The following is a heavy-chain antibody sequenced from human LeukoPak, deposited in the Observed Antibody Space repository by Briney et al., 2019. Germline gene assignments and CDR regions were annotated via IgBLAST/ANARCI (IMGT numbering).Heavy chain of an antibody. CDR3: VRDLHWGGFDV. J-gene: IGHJ3*01. V-gene: IGHV3-23*01. D-gene: IGHD7-27*01. CDR2: ISPSGDIT. Sequence: GGSLRLSCTASGFTFGDYAISWVRQAPGKGLEWVSGISPSGDITYYADSVMGRFSISRDNPKSTVSLQMSSLRAEDTALYYCVRDLHWGGFDVWGQGTMATVSS. CDR1: GFTFGDYA.